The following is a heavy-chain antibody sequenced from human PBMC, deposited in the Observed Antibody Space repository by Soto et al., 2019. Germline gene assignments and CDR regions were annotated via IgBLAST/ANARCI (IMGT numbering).Heavy chain of an antibody. D-gene: IGHD3-22*01. V-gene: IGHV3-53*01. J-gene: IGHJ6*02. CDR3: ARDRHYYDSSGYTPWYYGMDV. CDR1: GFTVSSNY. CDR2: IYSGGST. Sequence: EVQLVESGGGLIQPGGSLRLSCAASGFTVSSNYMSWVRQAPGKGLEWVSVIYSGGSTYYADSVKGRFTISRDNSKNTLYLQMNSLRAEDTAVYYCARDRHYYDSSGYTPWYYGMDVWGQGTTVTVSS.